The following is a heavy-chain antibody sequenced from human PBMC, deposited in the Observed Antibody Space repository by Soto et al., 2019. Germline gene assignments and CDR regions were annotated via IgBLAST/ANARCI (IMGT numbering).Heavy chain of an antibody. D-gene: IGHD5-12*01. CDR3: ARVAPFSGYYYAFDI. CDR1: GGSISSYY. V-gene: IGHV4-59*01. Sequence: SETLSPTCTVSGGSISSYYWSWIRPPPGKGLEWIGYIYYSGSTTYNPSHESRVTISVDTSKNQYSLKLSSVTAADTAVYYCARVAPFSGYYYAFDIWGQGTMVTVSS. J-gene: IGHJ3*02. CDR2: IYYSGST.